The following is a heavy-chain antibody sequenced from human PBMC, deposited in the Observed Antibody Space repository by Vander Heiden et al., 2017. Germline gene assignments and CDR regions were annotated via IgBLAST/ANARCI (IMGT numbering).Heavy chain of an antibody. CDR1: GVTFTSYA. Sequence: EVQLLESGGGLVQPGGSLRLSCAASGVTFTSYAMSGVRQAPGKGLEWVSAISGSGGSTYYADSVKGRFTISRDNSKNTLYLQMNSLRAEDTAVYYCAKEEGVVPDYYGMDVWGQGTTVTVSS. J-gene: IGHJ6*02. V-gene: IGHV3-23*01. D-gene: IGHD2-2*01. CDR3: AKEEGVVPDYYGMDV. CDR2: ISGSGGST.